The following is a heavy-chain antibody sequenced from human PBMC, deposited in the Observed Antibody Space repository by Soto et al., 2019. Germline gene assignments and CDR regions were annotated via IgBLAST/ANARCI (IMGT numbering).Heavy chain of an antibody. V-gene: IGHV1-18*04. CDR1: GYTCTIYG. CDR2: ISAYNGNT. Sequence: ASVKVSCKASGYTCTIYGISWVLQSPLQWLDWMGWISAYNGNTNYAQKLQGRVTMTTDTSTSTAYMELRSLRSDDTAVYYCARGRYDFWSGYPSYYYYYGMDVWGQGTTVTVSS. D-gene: IGHD3-3*01. CDR3: ARGRYDFWSGYPSYYYYYGMDV. J-gene: IGHJ6*02.